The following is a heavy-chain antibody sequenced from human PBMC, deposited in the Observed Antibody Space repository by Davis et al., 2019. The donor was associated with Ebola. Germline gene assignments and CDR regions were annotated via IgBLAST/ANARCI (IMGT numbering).Heavy chain of an antibody. CDR2: ISGSGYST. J-gene: IGHJ4*02. CDR1: GFIFSNYA. CDR3: AKALEEDSGDPEVALHY. D-gene: IGHD4-17*01. V-gene: IGHV3-23*01. Sequence: GESLKISCAASGFIFSNYAMSWVRQVPGKGLEWVAGISGSGYSTYYADSVKGRFTISRDNSKNTLFPQMNSLRAEDTAVYYCAKALEEDSGDPEVALHYWGQGTLVTVSS.